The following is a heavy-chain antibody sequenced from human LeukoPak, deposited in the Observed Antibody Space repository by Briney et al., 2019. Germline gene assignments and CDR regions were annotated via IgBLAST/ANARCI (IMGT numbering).Heavy chain of an antibody. CDR2: IIPIFGTA. D-gene: IGHD3-10*01. J-gene: IGHJ5*02. V-gene: IGHV1-69*13. CDR3: ARDSSAARFGELTNWFDP. CDR1: GGTFSSYA. Sequence: ASVTVSCKASGGTFSSYAISWVRQAPGQGLEWMGGIIPIFGTANYAQKFQGRVTITADESTSTAYMELSSLRSEDTAVYYCARDSSAARFGELTNWFDPWGQGTLVTVSS.